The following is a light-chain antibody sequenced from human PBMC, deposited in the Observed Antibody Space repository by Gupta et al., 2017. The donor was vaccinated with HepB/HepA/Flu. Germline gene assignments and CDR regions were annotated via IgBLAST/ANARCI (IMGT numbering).Light chain of an antibody. V-gene: IGLV2-11*01. CDR1: SSDVGGYNY. CDR3: CSYAGSYTDVV. J-gene: IGLJ2*01. Sequence: QPPLPNPRQGSGFPGQPVPIPSPGTSSDVGGYNYVSWYQQHPGKAPKLMIYDVSKRPSGVPDRFSGSKSGNTASLTISGLQAEDEADYYCCSYAGSYTDVVFGGGTKLTVL. CDR2: DVS.